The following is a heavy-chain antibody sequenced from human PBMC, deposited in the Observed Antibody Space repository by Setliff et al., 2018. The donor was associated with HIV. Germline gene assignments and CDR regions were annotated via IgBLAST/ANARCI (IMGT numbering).Heavy chain of an antibody. CDR1: GYSISSGYY. CDR3: ATSIAAADTFYYYYYMDV. V-gene: IGHV4-38-2*01. D-gene: IGHD6-13*01. J-gene: IGHJ6*03. CDR2: IYHTGST. Sequence: SETLSLTCAVSGYSISSGYYWGWIRQPPGNGLEWIGSIYHTGSTYYKPSLKSRVTISVDTSKNQFSLKLSSVTAADTAVYYCATSIAAADTFYYYYYMDVWGKGTRSPSP.